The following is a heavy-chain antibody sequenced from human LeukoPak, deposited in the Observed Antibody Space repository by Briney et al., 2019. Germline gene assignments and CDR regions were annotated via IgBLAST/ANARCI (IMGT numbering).Heavy chain of an antibody. D-gene: IGHD3-22*01. CDR2: INPSGGTT. V-gene: IGHV1-46*01. Sequence: GASVKVSCKASGYTFTTYYMHWVRQAPGQGLEWMGIINPSGGTTSYAQKFQGRVTMTRDTSTSTVYMELSSLRSEDTAVFCCARDAEVVVSGRKDYFDYWGQGTLVTVSS. CDR3: ARDAEVVVSGRKDYFDY. CDR1: GYTFTTYY. J-gene: IGHJ4*02.